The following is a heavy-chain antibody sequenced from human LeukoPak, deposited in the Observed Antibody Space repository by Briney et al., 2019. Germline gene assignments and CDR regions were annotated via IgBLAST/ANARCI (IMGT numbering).Heavy chain of an antibody. CDR2: IWYDGSNK. Sequence: GGSLRLSCAASRFTFSSYGMHWVRQAPGKGLEWVAVIWYDGSNKYYADSVKGRFTISRDNSKNTLYLQMNSLRAEDTAVYYCARDGMIVSNGNWFDPWGQGTLVTVSS. J-gene: IGHJ5*02. D-gene: IGHD3-22*01. CDR1: RFTFSSYG. V-gene: IGHV3-33*01. CDR3: ARDGMIVSNGNWFDP.